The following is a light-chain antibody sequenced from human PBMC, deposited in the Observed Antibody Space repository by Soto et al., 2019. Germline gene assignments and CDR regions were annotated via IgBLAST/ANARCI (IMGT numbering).Light chain of an antibody. CDR2: SNN. Sequence: QAVVTQPPSASGTPGQRVTISCSGSSSNIGGNTVNWYQQLPGTAPKLLIYSNNQRPSGVPDRFSGSKSGTSASLAISGLQSEDEADYYCAAWDDSRNGVFGGGTKLTVL. CDR1: SSNIGGNT. CDR3: AAWDDSRNGV. V-gene: IGLV1-44*01. J-gene: IGLJ3*02.